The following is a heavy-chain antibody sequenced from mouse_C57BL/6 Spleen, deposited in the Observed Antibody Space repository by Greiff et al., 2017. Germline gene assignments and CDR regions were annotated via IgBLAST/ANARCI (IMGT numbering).Heavy chain of an antibody. V-gene: IGHV1-53*01. D-gene: IGHD1-1*01. CDR2: INPSNGGT. Sequence: VKLVESGTELVKPGASVKLSCKASGYTFTSYWMHWVKQRPGQGLEWIGNINPSNGGTNYNEKFKSKATLTVDKSSSTAYMQLSSLTSEDSAVYYCARRGSVNYYGSSCDAMDYWGQGTSVTVSS. CDR1: GYTFTSYW. CDR3: ARRGSVNYYGSSCDAMDY. J-gene: IGHJ4*01.